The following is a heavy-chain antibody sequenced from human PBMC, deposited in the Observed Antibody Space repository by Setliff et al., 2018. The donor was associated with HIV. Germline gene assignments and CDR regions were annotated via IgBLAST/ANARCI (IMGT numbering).Heavy chain of an antibody. CDR3: ARSPLYSGYERYYFDY. D-gene: IGHD5-12*01. Sequence: KPSETLSLTCSVSGGSLSSGSHYCTWLRQAAGKGLEWIGHFYTSGTTNYNPSLESRVTISVDTSKNQFSLTLTSVTATDTAVYYCARSPLYSGYERYYFDYWGQGTLVTVSS. CDR1: GGSLSSGSHY. CDR2: FYTSGTT. J-gene: IGHJ4*02. V-gene: IGHV4-61*09.